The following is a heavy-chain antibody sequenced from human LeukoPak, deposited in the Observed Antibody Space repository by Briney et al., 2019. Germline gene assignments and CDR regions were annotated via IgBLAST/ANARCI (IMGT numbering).Heavy chain of an antibody. CDR1: GGSISDYY. CDR3: ARERVIMGGLRRAFDI. Sequence: SETLSLTCTVSGGSISDYYWSWIRQPAGKGLEWIGRIHTSANGAINHNPSLKSRVTISVDKSKNQFSLKLSSVTAADTAVYYCARERVIMGGLRRAFDIWGQGTMVTVSS. V-gene: IGHV4-4*07. D-gene: IGHD1-26*01. J-gene: IGHJ3*02. CDR2: IHTSANGAI.